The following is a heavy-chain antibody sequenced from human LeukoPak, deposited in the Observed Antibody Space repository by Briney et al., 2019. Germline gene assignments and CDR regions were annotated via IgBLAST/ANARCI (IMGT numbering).Heavy chain of an antibody. J-gene: IGHJ3*02. V-gene: IGHV4-39*01. D-gene: IGHD3-9*01. CDR1: GGSISSSSYY. CDR3: ASRGELRYFDWLFNGDAFDI. CDR2: IYYSGST. Sequence: PSXTLSLTCTVSGGSISSSSYYWGWIRQPPGKGLEWIGSIYYSGSTYYNPALKSRVTISVNTAKNQFSLKLRSVTAADTAVHYCASRGELRYFDWLFNGDAFDIWGQGTMVTVSS.